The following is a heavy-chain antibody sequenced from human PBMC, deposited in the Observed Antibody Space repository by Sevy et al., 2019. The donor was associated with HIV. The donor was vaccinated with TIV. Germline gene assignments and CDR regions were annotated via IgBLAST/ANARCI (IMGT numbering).Heavy chain of an antibody. J-gene: IGHJ5*02. Sequence: GGSLRLSCAASGFTFSSYSVNWVRQAPGKGLEWVSSISSSSSSYIYYADSVKGRFTISRDNAKNSLYLQMNSLRAEDTAVYYCARESAGLMSWGSYGYNWFDPWGQGTLVTVSS. CDR1: GFTFSSYS. CDR2: ISSSSSSYI. CDR3: ARESAGLMSWGSYGYNWFDP. D-gene: IGHD3-16*01. V-gene: IGHV3-21*01.